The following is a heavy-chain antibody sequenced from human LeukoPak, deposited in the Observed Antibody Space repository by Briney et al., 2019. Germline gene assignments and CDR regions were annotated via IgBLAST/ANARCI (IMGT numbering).Heavy chain of an antibody. V-gene: IGHV3-33*01. CDR2: IWYDGSNK. CDR3: ARASSGFDY. CDR1: GFTFSSYG. D-gene: IGHD2-15*01. Sequence: GGSLRLSCAASGFTFSSYGMHWVRQAPGKGLEWVAVIWYDGSNKYYADSVKGRFTISRENAKNSLYLQMNSLRAGDTAVYYCARASSGFDYWGQGTLVTVSS. J-gene: IGHJ4*02.